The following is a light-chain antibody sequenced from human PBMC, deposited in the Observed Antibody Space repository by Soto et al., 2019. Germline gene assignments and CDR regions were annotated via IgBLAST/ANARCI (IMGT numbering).Light chain of an antibody. J-gene: IGKJ5*01. CDR1: QSISSY. Sequence: DIQMTQSPSSLSASVGDRVTITCRASQSISSYLNWYQQKPGKAPKLLIYAASSLQSGVPSRFSGSGSGTDFTLTISSLQPEDFETYYCQQSYSTPITLGPGTRLEI. CDR3: QQSYSTPIT. CDR2: AAS. V-gene: IGKV1-39*01.